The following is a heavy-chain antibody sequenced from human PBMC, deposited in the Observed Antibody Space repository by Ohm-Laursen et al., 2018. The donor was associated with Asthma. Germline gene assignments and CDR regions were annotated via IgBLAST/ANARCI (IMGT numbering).Heavy chain of an antibody. CDR1: GFTFSSYW. D-gene: IGHD1-14*01. V-gene: IGHV3-7*01. J-gene: IGHJ4*02. Sequence: GSLRLSCTASGFTFSSYWMSWVRQAPGKGLEWVANIKLDGSEKNYVDSVKGRFTVSRDNAKNSLYLQMNSLRAEDTAVYYCAREKTGFDYWGQGTLVTVSS. CDR2: IKLDGSEK. CDR3: AREKTGFDY.